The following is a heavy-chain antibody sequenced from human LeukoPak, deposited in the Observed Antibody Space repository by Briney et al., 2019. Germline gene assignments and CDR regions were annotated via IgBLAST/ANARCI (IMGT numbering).Heavy chain of an antibody. V-gene: IGHV1-2*02. Sequence: ASVKVSCKASGYTFTGYYMHWVRQAPGQGLEWMGWINPNSGGTNYAQKFQGRVTMTRGTSISTAYMELSRLRSDDTAVYYCASLPFPLGYCSGGSCSRVDYWGQGTLVTVSS. CDR2: INPNSGGT. J-gene: IGHJ4*02. CDR3: ASLPFPLGYCSGGSCSRVDY. D-gene: IGHD2-15*01. CDR1: GYTFTGYY.